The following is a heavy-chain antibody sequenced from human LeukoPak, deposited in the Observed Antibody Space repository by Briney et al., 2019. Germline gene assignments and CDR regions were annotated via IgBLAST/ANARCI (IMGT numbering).Heavy chain of an antibody. D-gene: IGHD6-19*01. V-gene: IGHV3-30-3*01. CDR1: GFTFSSYA. J-gene: IGHJ4*02. Sequence: GRSLRLSCAASGFTFSSYAMHWVRQAPGKGLEWVAVISYDGSNKYYADSVKGRFTISRDNSKNTLYLQMNSLRAEDTAVYYCVRHSEGAGMFYWGQGTLVTVSS. CDR2: ISYDGSNK. CDR3: VRHSEGAGMFY.